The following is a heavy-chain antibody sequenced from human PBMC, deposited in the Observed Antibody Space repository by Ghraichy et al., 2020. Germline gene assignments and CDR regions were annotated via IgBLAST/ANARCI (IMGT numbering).Heavy chain of an antibody. CDR1: GFIFSGYS. D-gene: IGHD2-21*02. Sequence: GESLNISCSASGFIFSGYSINWVRQAPGKGLEWVSSISSSGSYIYYAASLKGRFTISRDNAKNSLYLQVNSLRAKATAVYYCARSCGGDFYFFQDYWGQETLVTFSS. V-gene: IGHV3-21*01. CDR3: ARSCGGDFYFFQDY. J-gene: IGHJ4*02. CDR2: ISSSGSYI.